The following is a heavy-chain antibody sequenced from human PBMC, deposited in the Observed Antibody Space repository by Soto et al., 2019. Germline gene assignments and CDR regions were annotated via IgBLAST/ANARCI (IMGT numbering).Heavy chain of an antibody. V-gene: IGHV4-61*01. Sequence: QVRLQESGPGLVKPSETLSLSCLVSGDSVGNGPYYWSWIRQSPGEGLEWIAYIYYSGSTNVNPSLACRFNISIDMSKNQFFLELRSVTAADAAVYFCARVGSSCHSGGCYYYYGLGVWGQGTTVAISS. CDR1: GDSVGNGPYY. CDR2: IYYSGST. CDR3: ARVGSSCHSGGCYYYYGLGV. D-gene: IGHD1-26*01. J-gene: IGHJ6*02.